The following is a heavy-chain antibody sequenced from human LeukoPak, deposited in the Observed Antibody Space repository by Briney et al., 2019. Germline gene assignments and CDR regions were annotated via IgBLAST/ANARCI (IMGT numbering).Heavy chain of an antibody. J-gene: IGHJ3*02. D-gene: IGHD2-2*01. CDR1: GGSISSYY. V-gene: IGHV4-59*08. CDR3: ASRRGYCSSTSCHGAFDI. CDR2: IYYSGST. Sequence: SETLSLTCTVSGGSISSYYWSWIRQPPGKGLEWIGYIYYSGSTNYNPSLKSRVTISVDTSKNRFSLKLSSVTAADTAVYYCASRRGYCSSTSCHGAFDIWGQGTMVTVSS.